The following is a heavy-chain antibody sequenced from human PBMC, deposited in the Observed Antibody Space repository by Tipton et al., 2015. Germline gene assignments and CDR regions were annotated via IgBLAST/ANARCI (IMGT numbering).Heavy chain of an antibody. CDR1: GGSVTSNNYF. D-gene: IGHD3-3*01. V-gene: IGHV4-61*01. J-gene: IGHJ4*02. CDR2: IFHSGST. CDR3: TRYVYGVIPSGVY. Sequence: TLSLTCSVSGGSVTSNNYFWSWIRQPPGKGLEWIGYIFHSGSTSYNPSLRSRVFISIDTSKNQFSLKLNSVTAADTAIYYCTRYVYGVIPSGVYWGQGTLVTVSS.